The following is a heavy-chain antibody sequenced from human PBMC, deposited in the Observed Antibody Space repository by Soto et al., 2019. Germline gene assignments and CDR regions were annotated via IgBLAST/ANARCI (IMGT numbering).Heavy chain of an antibody. CDR2: ISSSGSTI. J-gene: IGHJ6*02. CDR3: ARDLYYYGMDV. Sequence: QSGGSLRLSCAASGFTFSSYEMNWVRQAPGKGLEWVSYISSSGSTIYYADSVKGRFTISRDNAKNSLYLQMNSLRAEDTAVYYCARDLYYYGMDVWGQGTTVTVYS. CDR1: GFTFSSYE. V-gene: IGHV3-48*03.